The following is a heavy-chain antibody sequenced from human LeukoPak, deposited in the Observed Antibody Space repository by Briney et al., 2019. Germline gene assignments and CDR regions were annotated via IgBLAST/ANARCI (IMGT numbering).Heavy chain of an antibody. CDR2: IIPIFGTA. CDR3: ARSIVVVTALDAFDI. J-gene: IGHJ3*02. CDR1: VGTFSSYV. Sequence: VASVNVSCKASVGTFSSYVISWVRQAPGQGLEWMGRIIPIFGTANYAQKFQGRVTITTDESTSTVYMELSSVRSEDTAVYYCARSIVVVTALDAFDIWGQGTMVTVSS. V-gene: IGHV1-69*05. D-gene: IGHD2-21*02.